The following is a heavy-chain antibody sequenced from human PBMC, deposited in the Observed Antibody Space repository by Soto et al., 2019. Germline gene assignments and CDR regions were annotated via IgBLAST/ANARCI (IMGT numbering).Heavy chain of an antibody. V-gene: IGHV3-49*03. CDR1: GFTFGDYA. D-gene: IGHD3-3*01. CDR3: TSQDLRFLDDY. Sequence: DVQLVESGGGLVQPGRSLRLSCKASGFTFGDYATSWFRQAPGKGLEWVGFIRSKTFGGATEYAASVKGRFSFSRDDSKSIAYLQMSSLKTDDTAMYYCTSQDLRFLDDYWGQGTLVTVSS. J-gene: IGHJ4*02. CDR2: IRSKTFGGAT.